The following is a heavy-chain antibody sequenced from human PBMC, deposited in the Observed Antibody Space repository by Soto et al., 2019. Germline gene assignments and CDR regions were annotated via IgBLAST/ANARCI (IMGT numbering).Heavy chain of an antibody. J-gene: IGHJ5*02. CDR2: ISGYNGKT. CDR1: GYSFTSYG. V-gene: IGHV1-18*01. Sequence: QVHLVQSGAEVKKPGASVQVSCKASGYSFTSYGISWVRQAAGQGLEWMAWISGYNGKTRFATKYQGRLTMTIDTSTSTAYMDLRSLRSDAAAMYYCARDKMVNTDNGFDLWGQGTLVTVSS. D-gene: IGHD5-18*01. CDR3: ARDKMVNTDNGFDL.